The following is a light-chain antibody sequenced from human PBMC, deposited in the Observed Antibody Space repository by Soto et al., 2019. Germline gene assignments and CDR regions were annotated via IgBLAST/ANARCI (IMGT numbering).Light chain of an antibody. V-gene: IGKV1-13*02. Sequence: AIPLTQSPSSLSASVGDRVTITGRASQGISSALAWYQQKPDKAPKLVIYDGSSLESGVPSRFSGSGSGTDFTLTISSLQPEDFATYYCQQFNSYPITFGQGTRLEIK. CDR3: QQFNSYPIT. CDR1: QGISSA. CDR2: DGS. J-gene: IGKJ5*01.